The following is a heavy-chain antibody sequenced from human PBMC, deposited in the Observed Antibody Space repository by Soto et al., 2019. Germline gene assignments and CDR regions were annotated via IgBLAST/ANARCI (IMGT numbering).Heavy chain of an antibody. CDR2: ISGSGGST. D-gene: IGHD2-2*01. CDR3: AKPARLDSVVVPAARPFDY. CDR1: GFTFSSYA. J-gene: IGHJ4*02. V-gene: IGHV3-23*01. Sequence: EVQLLESGGGLVQPGGSLRLSCAASGFTFSSYAMSWVRQAPGKGLEWVSAISGSGGSTYYADSVKGRFTISRDNSKNTPYVQMNRLRAEDTAVYYCAKPARLDSVVVPAARPFDYWGQGTLVTVSS.